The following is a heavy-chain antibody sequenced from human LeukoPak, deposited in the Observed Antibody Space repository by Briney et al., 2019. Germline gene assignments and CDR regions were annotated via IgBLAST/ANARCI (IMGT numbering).Heavy chain of an antibody. CDR1: GFTYSTYW. CDR2: MRRDGNEI. D-gene: IGHD3-22*01. Sequence: PGGSLRLSCSASGFTYSTYWMSWVRQAPGKGLEWVANMRRDGNEIYYLDSVRGRFTISRDNAKNSLYLQMNSLRAEDTALYYCAKDISYDSSGLDYWGQGTLVTVSS. V-gene: IGHV3-7*03. J-gene: IGHJ4*02. CDR3: AKDISYDSSGLDY.